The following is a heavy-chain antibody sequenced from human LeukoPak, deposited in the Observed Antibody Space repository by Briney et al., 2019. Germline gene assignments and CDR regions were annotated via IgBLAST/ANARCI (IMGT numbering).Heavy chain of an antibody. CDR3: ARGLTDLSP. CDR1: GFTFNNHW. CDR2: IKTDGSIT. Sequence: GGSLRLSCAASGFTFNNHWMHWVRQVPGKGLVWVSRIKTDGSITNYADSVRGRFTISRDNAKNTLYLQMNSLRVEDTAIYYCARGLTDLSPWGQGTLVTVSS. D-gene: IGHD2-21*02. V-gene: IGHV3-74*01. J-gene: IGHJ5*02.